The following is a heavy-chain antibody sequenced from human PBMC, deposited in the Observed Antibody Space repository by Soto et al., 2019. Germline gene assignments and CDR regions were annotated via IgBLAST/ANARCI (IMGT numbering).Heavy chain of an antibody. CDR1: GYTFTTYG. D-gene: IGHD6-19*01. V-gene: IGHV1-18*01. CDR2: ISAYNGNT. CDR3: ARQQWLDYYYGMDV. Sequence: QVQLVQSGAEVKKHGASVKVSCKASGYTFTTYGISWVRQAPGQGLEWMGWISAYNGNTNYAQKLQGRVTMATDTSTSTAYMELRSLRSDDSAVYYCARQQWLDYYYGMDVWGQGTTVTVSS. J-gene: IGHJ6*02.